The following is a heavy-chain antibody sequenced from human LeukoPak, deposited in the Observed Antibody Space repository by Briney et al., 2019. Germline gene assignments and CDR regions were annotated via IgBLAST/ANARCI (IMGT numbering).Heavy chain of an antibody. V-gene: IGHV4-61*01. CDR3: ARTDGSSWALGY. D-gene: IGHD6-13*01. J-gene: IGHJ4*02. CDR2: IYYSGST. Sequence: SETLSLTCTVSGGSISSSSYYWSWIRQPPGKGLEWIGYIYYSGSTNYNPSLKSRVTISVDTSKNQFSLKLSSVTAADTAVYYCARTDGSSWALGYWGQGTLVTVSS. CDR1: GGSISSSSYY.